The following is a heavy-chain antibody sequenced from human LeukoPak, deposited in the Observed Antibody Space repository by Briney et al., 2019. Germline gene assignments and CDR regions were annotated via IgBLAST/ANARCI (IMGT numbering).Heavy chain of an antibody. CDR3: AKPPPYDSSGYGAFDI. CDR1: GFTFSSYA. Sequence: GGSLRLSCAASGFTFSSYAMSWVRQAPGKGLEWVSAISGSGGSTYYADSVKGRFTISRDNSKNTLYLQMNSLRAEDTAVYYCAKPPPYDSSGYGAFDIWGQGTMVTVSS. D-gene: IGHD3-22*01. CDR2: ISGSGGST. V-gene: IGHV3-23*01. J-gene: IGHJ3*02.